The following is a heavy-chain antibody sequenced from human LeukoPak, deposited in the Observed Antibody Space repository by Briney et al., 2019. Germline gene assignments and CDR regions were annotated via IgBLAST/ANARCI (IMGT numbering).Heavy chain of an antibody. J-gene: IGHJ6*02. CDR1: GFTFRDYN. CDR3: ARSIGLTGGGVDV. V-gene: IGHV3-11*01. Sequence: GGSLRLSCAASGFTFRDYNMNWVRQAPGKGLEWVSYITDSGSTIHYADSVNGRFTISRDNAKDSLYLQMDSLRAEDSAVYYCARSIGLTGGGVDVWGRGTTVTVSS. D-gene: IGHD3-9*01. CDR2: ITDSGSTI.